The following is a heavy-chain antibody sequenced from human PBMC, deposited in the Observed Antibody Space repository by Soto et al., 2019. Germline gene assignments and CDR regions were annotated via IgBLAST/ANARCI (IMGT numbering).Heavy chain of an antibody. D-gene: IGHD6-6*01. J-gene: IGHJ4*02. CDR2: ISSTTNYI. Sequence: PGGSLRLSCAASGFTFTRYSMNWVRQAAGKGLEWVSSISSTTNYIYYGDSMKGRFTISRDNAKNSLYLEMNGLRAEDTAVYYCARASEDLTSNFHYWGQGTLLTVSS. CDR1: GFTFTRYS. V-gene: IGHV3-21*06. CDR3: ARASEDLTSNFHY.